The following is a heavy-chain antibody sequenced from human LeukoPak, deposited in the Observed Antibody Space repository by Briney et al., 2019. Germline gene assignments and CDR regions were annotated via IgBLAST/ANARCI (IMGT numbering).Heavy chain of an antibody. CDR2: ISGSGGST. V-gene: IGHV3-23*01. CDR3: AKSYGSGSYYDY. D-gene: IGHD3-10*01. J-gene: IGHJ4*02. CDR1: GFTFSSYA. Sequence: PGGSLRPSCAASGFTFSSYAMSWVRQAPGKGLEWVSAISGSGGSTYYADSVKGRFTISRDNSKNTLYLQMNSLRAEDTAVYYCAKSYGSGSYYDYWGQGTLVTVSS.